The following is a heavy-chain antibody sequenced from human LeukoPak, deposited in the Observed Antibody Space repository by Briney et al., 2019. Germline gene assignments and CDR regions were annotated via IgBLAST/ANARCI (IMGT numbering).Heavy chain of an antibody. CDR3: AREGQRANNYYFDY. D-gene: IGHD1/OR15-1a*01. J-gene: IGHJ4*02. CDR1: GYTFTSYY. CDR2: IIPIFGTA. Sequence: GASVKVSCKASGYTFTSYYMHWVRQAPGQGLEWMGGIIPIFGTANYAQKFQGRVTITADESTSTAYMELSSLRSEDTAVYYCAREGQRANNYYFDYWGQGTLVTVSS. V-gene: IGHV1-69*13.